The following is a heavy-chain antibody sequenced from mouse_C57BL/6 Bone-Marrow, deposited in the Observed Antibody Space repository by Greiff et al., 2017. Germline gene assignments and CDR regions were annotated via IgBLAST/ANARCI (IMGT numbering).Heavy chain of an antibody. CDR2: IYPRSGNT. V-gene: IGHV1-81*01. D-gene: IGHD2-3*01. J-gene: IGHJ1*03. CDR1: GYTFTSYG. CDR3: ARYDGYYSYWYFDV. Sequence: QVQLQQSGAELARPGASVKLSCKASGYTFTSYGISWVKQRTGQGLEWIGEIYPRSGNTYYNEKFKGKATLTADKSSSTAYMELRSLTSEDSAVYFCARYDGYYSYWYFDVWGTGTTVTVSS.